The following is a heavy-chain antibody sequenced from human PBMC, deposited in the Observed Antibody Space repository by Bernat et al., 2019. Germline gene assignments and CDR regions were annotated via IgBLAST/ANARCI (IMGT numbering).Heavy chain of an antibody. D-gene: IGHD6-13*01. V-gene: IGHV3-33*01. CDR2: IWYDGSNK. CDR3: ARVRYSNHPFDY. J-gene: IGHJ4*02. Sequence: QVQLVESGGGVVQPGRSLRLSCAASGFTFSSYGMLWVRQAPGKGLEWVAVIWYDGSNKYYADSVKGRFTISRDNSKNTLYLQMNSLRAEDTAVYYCARVRYSNHPFDYWGQGTLVTVSS. CDR1: GFTFSSYG.